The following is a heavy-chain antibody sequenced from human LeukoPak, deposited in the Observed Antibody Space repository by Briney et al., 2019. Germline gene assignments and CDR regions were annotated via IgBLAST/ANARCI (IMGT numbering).Heavy chain of an antibody. CDR2: IYYSGST. Sequence: SETLSLTCTVSGDSISGSDYHWGWIRQPPGKGLEWIGTIYYSGSTYYNPSLKSRVIISVDTSKNQFSLKLSSVTAADTAVFYCARRDSNYSFDYWGQGTLVTVSS. J-gene: IGHJ4*02. CDR1: GDSISGSDYH. CDR3: ARRDSNYSFDY. V-gene: IGHV4-39*01. D-gene: IGHD4-11*01.